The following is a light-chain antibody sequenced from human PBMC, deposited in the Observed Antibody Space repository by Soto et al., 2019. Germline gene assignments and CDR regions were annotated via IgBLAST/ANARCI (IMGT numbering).Light chain of an antibody. Sequence: AIQMTQSPSSLSASVGDTVTITCRASQGIRRALSWYQQKPGEAPKLLLYSASDLQGAVPSRFRGSGSGTDFTLTISSLQPEDFATYYCLQDFNFPRTFGQGTKVEV. J-gene: IGKJ1*01. CDR3: LQDFNFPRT. CDR1: QGIRRA. V-gene: IGKV1-6*01. CDR2: SAS.